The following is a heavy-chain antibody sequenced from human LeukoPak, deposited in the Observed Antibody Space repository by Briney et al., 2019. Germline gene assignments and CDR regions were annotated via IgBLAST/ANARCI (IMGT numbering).Heavy chain of an antibody. CDR2: INHSGST. Sequence: SETLSLTCAVSGGSISSSNWWSWVRQPPGKGLEWIGEINHSGSTNYNPSLKSRVTISVDTSKNQFSLKLSSVTAADTAVYYCARVVRGSTRYYYYYMDVWGKGTTVTVSS. V-gene: IGHV4-4*02. D-gene: IGHD3-10*01. CDR1: GGSISSSNW. J-gene: IGHJ6*03. CDR3: ARVVRGSTRYYYYYMDV.